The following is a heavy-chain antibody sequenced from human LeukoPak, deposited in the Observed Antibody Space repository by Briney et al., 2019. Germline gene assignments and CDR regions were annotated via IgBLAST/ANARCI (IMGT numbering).Heavy chain of an antibody. V-gene: IGHV4-59*08. J-gene: IGHJ4*02. CDR2: THYSEST. CDR1: GDSIRDYY. Sequence: SETLSLTCSVSGDSIRDYYWNWVRQPPGKELEWIGYTHYSESTKYNPSLKSRVTTSVDTSKNQFSLKLTSVTAADTAVYYCAKWSLGLKAYDSWGQGTLVIVSS. CDR3: AKWSLGLKAYDS. D-gene: IGHD2-8*01.